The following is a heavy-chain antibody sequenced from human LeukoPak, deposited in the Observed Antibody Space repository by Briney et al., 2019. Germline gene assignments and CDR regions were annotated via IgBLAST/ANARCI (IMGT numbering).Heavy chain of an antibody. CDR2: MNPNSGNT. CDR1: GYTFTSYD. J-gene: IGHJ3*02. D-gene: IGHD3-22*01. Sequence: ASVRVSCKASGYTFTSYDINWVRQASGQGLEWMGWMNPNSGNTGYAQKFQGRVTITRNTSISTAYMELSSLRSEDTAVYYCARGRRGNPYYYDSSGYRKPPYASDIWGQGTMVTVSS. V-gene: IGHV1-8*01. CDR3: ARGRRGNPYYYDSSGYRKPPYASDI.